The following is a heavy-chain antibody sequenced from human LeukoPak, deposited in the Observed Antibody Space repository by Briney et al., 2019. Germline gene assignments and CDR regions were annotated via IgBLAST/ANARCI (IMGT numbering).Heavy chain of an antibody. J-gene: IGHJ4*02. Sequence: GGSLRLSCAASGFTFSSYAMHWVRQAPGKGLEWVAVISYDGSNKYYADSVKGRFTISRDNSKNTLYLQMNSLRAEDTAVYYCARDRLYYFDYWGQGTLVTVSS. D-gene: IGHD2-21*02. CDR3: ARDRLYYFDY. V-gene: IGHV3-30-3*01. CDR2: ISYDGSNK. CDR1: GFTFSSYA.